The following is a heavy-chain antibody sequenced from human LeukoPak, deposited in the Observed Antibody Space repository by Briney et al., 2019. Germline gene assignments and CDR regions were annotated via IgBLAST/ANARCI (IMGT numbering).Heavy chain of an antibody. J-gene: IGHJ4*02. CDR3: ARVGYSGY. CDR1: GYTFTSYD. D-gene: IGHD5-12*01. Sequence: ASVKVSCTASGYTFTSYDINWVRQATGQGLEWMGWINPNSGGTNYAQKFQGRVTMTRDTSISTAYMELSRLRSDDTAVYYCARVGYSGYWGQGTLVTVSS. CDR2: INPNSGGT. V-gene: IGHV1-2*02.